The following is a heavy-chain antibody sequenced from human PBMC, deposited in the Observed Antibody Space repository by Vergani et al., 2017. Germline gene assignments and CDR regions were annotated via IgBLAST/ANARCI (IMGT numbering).Heavy chain of an antibody. V-gene: IGHV3-48*01. CDR2: ISSSSSTI. CDR3: ARDGGYCGGGSCRNYYYYGMDV. D-gene: IGHD2-15*01. CDR1: GFTFSSYS. J-gene: IGHJ6*02. Sequence: EVQLVESGGGLVQPGGSLRLSCAASGFTFSSYSMNWVRQAPGKGLEWVSYISSSSSTIYYADSVKGRFTISRDNAKNSLYLQMNSLRAEDTAVYYCARDGGYCGGGSCRNYYYYGMDVWGQGTTVTVSS.